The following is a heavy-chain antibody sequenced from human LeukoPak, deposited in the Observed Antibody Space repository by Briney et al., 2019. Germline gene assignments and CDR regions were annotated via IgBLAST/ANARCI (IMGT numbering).Heavy chain of an antibody. CDR2: IYNGGST. J-gene: IGHJ4*02. Sequence: GGFLRLPCAASGFTVSINYMRGAPQAPGRGREGVSDIYNGGSTYYANSVKGRFTISRDNSKNTLYLKMNSLRAEDTAVYYCARDGDYDILTGNLDYWGQETLFTVSS. CDR3: ARDGDYDILTGNLDY. D-gene: IGHD3-9*01. CDR1: GFTVSINY. V-gene: IGHV3-66*01.